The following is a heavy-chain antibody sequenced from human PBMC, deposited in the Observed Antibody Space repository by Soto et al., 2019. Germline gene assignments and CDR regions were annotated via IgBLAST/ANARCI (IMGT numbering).Heavy chain of an antibody. CDR1: GYTFTNYH. V-gene: IGHV1-46*01. J-gene: IGHJ5*02. D-gene: IGHD2-15*01. Sequence: ASVKVSCKASGYTFTNYHVHWVRQVPGQGLEWMGRINPTGGSTNYAQKFQGRITMTRDTSTSTLYMELSSLRSEDTAVYYCARGIPGYWGGATCYSGWFDPWGQGPLVTVSS. CDR2: INPTGGST. CDR3: ARGIPGYWGGATCYSGWFDP.